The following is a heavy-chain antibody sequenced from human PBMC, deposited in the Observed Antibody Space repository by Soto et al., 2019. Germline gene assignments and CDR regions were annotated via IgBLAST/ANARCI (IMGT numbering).Heavy chain of an antibody. V-gene: IGHV3-30*18. Sequence: GGSLRLSCAASGFSFSKYAIHWVRQASGKGLEWVAVISYDGSDKYYADSVRGRFTLSRDNPKNTVYMQMDRLRPEDAAVYYCAKDEDFGPFDYWGQGTLVTVSS. D-gene: IGHD3-16*01. CDR3: AKDEDFGPFDY. CDR2: ISYDGSDK. CDR1: GFSFSKYA. J-gene: IGHJ4*02.